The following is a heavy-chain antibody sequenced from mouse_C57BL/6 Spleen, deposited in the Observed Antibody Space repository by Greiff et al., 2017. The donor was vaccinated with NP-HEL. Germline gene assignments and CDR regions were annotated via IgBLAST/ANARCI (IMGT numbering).Heavy chain of an antibody. J-gene: IGHJ2*01. CDR2: IDPETGGT. CDR3: TRSLFDY. V-gene: IGHV1-15*01. Sequence: VKLQESGAELVRPGASVTLSCKASGYTFTDYEMHWVKQTPVHGLEWIGAIDPETGGTAYNQKFKGKAILTADKSSSTAYMELRSLTSEDSAVYYCTRSLFDYWGQGTTLTVSS. CDR1: GYTFTDYE.